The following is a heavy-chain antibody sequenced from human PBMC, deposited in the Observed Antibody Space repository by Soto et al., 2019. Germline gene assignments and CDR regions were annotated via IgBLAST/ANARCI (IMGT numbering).Heavy chain of an antibody. V-gene: IGHV3-7*03. CDR2: IKFDGSEK. J-gene: IGHJ4*02. Sequence: VGSLRLSCEASGFTFSDYWMSWVRQAPGKGPEWVANIKFDGSEKQYVDSVRGRFTISRDNSRNSLFLQMNSLRAGDTAVYYCVKDGGYCSSSTCYSPRNHYFDSWGQGTLVTVSS. CDR3: VKDGGYCSSSTCYSPRNHYFDS. CDR1: GFTFSDYW. D-gene: IGHD2-2*01.